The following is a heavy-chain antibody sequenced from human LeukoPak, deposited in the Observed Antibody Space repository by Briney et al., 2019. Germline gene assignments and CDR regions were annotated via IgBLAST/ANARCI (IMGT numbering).Heavy chain of an antibody. Sequence: PGGSLRPSCAASGFTFNRYWMSWVRQAPGKELQWVANIKQDGSAKYYADSVKGRLTITRDNSKNTLYLQMNSLRAADTAVYYCAKGYRNHLLILLDSWGQGTLVTVSS. V-gene: IGHV3-7*01. CDR1: GFTFNRYW. D-gene: IGHD3-16*01. J-gene: IGHJ5*01. CDR2: IKQDGSAK. CDR3: AKGYRNHLLILLDS.